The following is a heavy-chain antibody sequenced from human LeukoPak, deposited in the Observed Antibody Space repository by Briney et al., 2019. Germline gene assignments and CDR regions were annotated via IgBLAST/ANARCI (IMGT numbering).Heavy chain of an antibody. Sequence: PSETLSLTCSLSGPSISRYYWSWLPQPAGKGLEWVGRIYTSGSTNYTPSLKSRVTMSVDTSKNQFSLKLSSVTAADTAVYYCARDLAVGVVAAPGHNWFDPWGQGTLVTVSS. CDR3: ARDLAVGVVAAPGHNWFDP. D-gene: IGHD2-15*01. J-gene: IGHJ5*02. CDR1: GPSISRYY. V-gene: IGHV4-4*07. CDR2: IYTSGST.